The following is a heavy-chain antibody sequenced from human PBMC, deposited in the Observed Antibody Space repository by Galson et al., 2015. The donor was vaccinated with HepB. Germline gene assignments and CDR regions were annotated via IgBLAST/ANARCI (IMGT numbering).Heavy chain of an antibody. CDR1: GFTFSSYA. V-gene: IGHV3-30*04. D-gene: IGHD1-26*01. J-gene: IGHJ6*02. CDR2: ISYDGSNK. CDR3: ARDGGWELLYGMDV. Sequence: SLRLSCAASGFTFSSYAMHRVRQAPGKGLEWVAVISYDGSNKYYADSVKGRFTISRDNSKNTLYLQMNSLRAEDTAVYYCARDGGWELLYGMDVWGQGTTVTVSS.